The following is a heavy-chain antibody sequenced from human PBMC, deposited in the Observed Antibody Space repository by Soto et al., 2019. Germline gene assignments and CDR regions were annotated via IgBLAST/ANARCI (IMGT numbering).Heavy chain of an antibody. CDR2: ISWNSGSI. V-gene: IGHV3-9*01. D-gene: IGHD2-15*01. Sequence: EVQLVESGGGLVQPGRSLRLSCAASGFTFDDYAMHWVRQAPGKGLEWVLGISWNSGSIGYADSVKGRFTISRDNAKNSLYLQMNSLRAEDTALYYCAKAGDIVVVATAFDIWGQGTMVTVSS. J-gene: IGHJ3*02. CDR1: GFTFDDYA. CDR3: AKAGDIVVVATAFDI.